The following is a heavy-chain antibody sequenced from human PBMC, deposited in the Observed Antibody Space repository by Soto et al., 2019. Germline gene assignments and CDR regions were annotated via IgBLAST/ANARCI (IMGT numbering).Heavy chain of an antibody. CDR3: ARDRNDFWSGYPYYFDY. CDR1: GFTFSSYW. CDR2: IKQDGSEK. Sequence: EVQLVESGGGLVKPGGSLRLSCAASGFTFSSYWMSWVRQAPGKGLEWVANIKQDGSEKYYVDSVKGRFTISRDNAKNSLYLQMNSLRAEDTAVYYCARDRNDFWSGYPYYFDYWGQGTLVTVSS. V-gene: IGHV3-7*01. J-gene: IGHJ4*02. D-gene: IGHD3-3*01.